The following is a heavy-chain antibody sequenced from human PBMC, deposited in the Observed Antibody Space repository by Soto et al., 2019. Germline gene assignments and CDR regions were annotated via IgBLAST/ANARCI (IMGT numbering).Heavy chain of an antibody. J-gene: IGHJ6*02. CDR1: DGSVSSSSYS. CDR2: IHHSGST. Sequence: SETLSLTCTVSDGSVSSSSYSWSWIRQPPGKGLEWIGHIHHSGSTKYNPSLESRVTISADTSKNQLSLRLKSVTAADTAVYYCARDHALLDSPPRSPHFYYAMDVWGQGTKVTVSS. CDR3: ARDHALLDSPPRSPHFYYAMDV. V-gene: IGHV4-61*01.